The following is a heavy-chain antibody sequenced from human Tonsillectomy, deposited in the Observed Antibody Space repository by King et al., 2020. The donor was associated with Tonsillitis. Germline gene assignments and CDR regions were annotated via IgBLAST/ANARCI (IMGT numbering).Heavy chain of an antibody. V-gene: IGHV1-2*02. J-gene: IGHJ4*02. CDR1: GYTFTDYY. Sequence: QLVQSGPEVTKPGASVKVSCKASGYTFTDYYLHWVRQAPGRGLEWMGWINPDSGDTNYAQKFQGRVIMTRDTSIITAYMELSSLRSDDTAVYYCARSAKYSSSWYYFWGQGALVTVSS. CDR2: INPDSGDT. CDR3: ARSAKYSSSWYYF. D-gene: IGHD6-13*01.